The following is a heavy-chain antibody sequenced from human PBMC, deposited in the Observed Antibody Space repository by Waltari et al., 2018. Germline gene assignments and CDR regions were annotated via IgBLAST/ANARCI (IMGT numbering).Heavy chain of an antibody. CDR3: ARVGRGGYSSGWKRHIDY. CDR1: GGPISSSNR. D-gene: IGHD6-19*01. V-gene: IGHV4-4*02. J-gene: IGHJ4*02. CDR2: IYHSGST. Sequence: QVQLQESGPGLVKPSGTLSLTCPVSGGPISSSNRWSWVRQPPGKGLEWIGEIYHSGSTNYNPSLKSRVTISVDKSKNQFSLKLSSVTAADTAVYYCARVGRGGYSSGWKRHIDYWGQGTLVTVSS.